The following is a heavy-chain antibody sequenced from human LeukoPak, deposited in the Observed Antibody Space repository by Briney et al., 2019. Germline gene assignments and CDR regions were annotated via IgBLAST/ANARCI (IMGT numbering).Heavy chain of an antibody. D-gene: IGHD3-10*02. CDR2: IIPIFGTA. J-gene: IGHJ3*02. CDR3: ASTYYYVGGDAFDI. V-gene: IGHV1-69*05. Sequence: SVKVSCKASGGTFSSYAISWVRQAPGQGLEWMGRIIPIFGTANYAQKFQGRVTITTDESTSTAYIELSSLRSEDTAVYYCASTYYYVGGDAFDIWGQGTMVTVSS. CDR1: GGTFSSYA.